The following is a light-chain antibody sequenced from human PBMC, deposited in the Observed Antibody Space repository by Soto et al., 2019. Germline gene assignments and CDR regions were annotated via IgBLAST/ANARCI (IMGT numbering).Light chain of an antibody. V-gene: IGKV3-11*01. CDR1: QSVSSN. Sequence: EIVLTQSPATLSLSPGERASLACRASQSVSSNLAWYQQTPGQAPMLLISDASNRATGIPARFTCSGSGTAFTLTISSLEPSDFAVYYWQQRSTWPYTFGQGTKLEIK. J-gene: IGKJ2*01. CDR2: DAS. CDR3: QQRSTWPYT.